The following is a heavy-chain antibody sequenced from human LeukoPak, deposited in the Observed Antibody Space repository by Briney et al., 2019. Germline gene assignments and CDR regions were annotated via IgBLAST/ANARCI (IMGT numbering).Heavy chain of an antibody. J-gene: IGHJ4*02. Sequence: GGSLRLSCAASGFTFSSYGMHWVRQAPGKGLEWVAVISYDGSNKYYADSVKGRFTISRDNSKNTLYLQMNSLRAEDTAVYYCAKDQRRGSRFLEWLDYWGQGTLVTVSS. CDR1: GFTFSSYG. CDR3: AKDQRRGSRFLEWLDY. V-gene: IGHV3-30*18. D-gene: IGHD3-3*01. CDR2: ISYDGSNK.